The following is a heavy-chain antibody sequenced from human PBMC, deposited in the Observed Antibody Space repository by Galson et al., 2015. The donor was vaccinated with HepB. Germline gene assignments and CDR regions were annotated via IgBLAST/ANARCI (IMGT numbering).Heavy chain of an antibody. CDR1: GGTFSSYA. V-gene: IGHV1-69*13. J-gene: IGHJ4*02. Sequence: SVKVSCKASGGTFSSYAISWVRQAPGQGLEWMGGIIPIFGTANYAQKFQGRVTITADESTSTAYMELSSLRSEDTAVYYCASHEGRYYDFWSGPRNPRFDYWGQGTLVTVSS. D-gene: IGHD3-3*01. CDR2: IIPIFGTA. CDR3: ASHEGRYYDFWSGPRNPRFDY.